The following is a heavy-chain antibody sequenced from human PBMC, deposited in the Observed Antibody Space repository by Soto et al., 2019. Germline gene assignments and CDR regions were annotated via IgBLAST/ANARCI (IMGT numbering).Heavy chain of an antibody. CDR2: IDPSDSYT. CDR1: GYSFTSYW. V-gene: IGHV5-10-1*01. J-gene: IGHJ6*02. Sequence: GESLKISCKGSGYSFTSYWISWVRQMPGKGLEWMGRIDPSDSYTNYSPSFQGHVTISADKSISTAYLQWSSLKASDTAMYYCAGALWEYSSSSGYYYYYGMEVWGQGTTVTVSS. D-gene: IGHD6-6*01. CDR3: AGALWEYSSSSGYYYYYGMEV.